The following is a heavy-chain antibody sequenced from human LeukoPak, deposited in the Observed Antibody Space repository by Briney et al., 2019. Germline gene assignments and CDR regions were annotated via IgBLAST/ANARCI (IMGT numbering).Heavy chain of an antibody. CDR1: GGSISSSSHY. CDR2: VST. V-gene: IGHV4-39*01. J-gene: IGHJ4*02. CDR3: ARRPTGDPKFDY. D-gene: IGHD7-27*01. Sequence: SETLSLTCTVSGGSISSSSHYWGWIRQPPGKGLEWIGVSTYYNPSLKNRVTISRDTSKNQFSLKLSTVTAADTAVYYCARRPTGDPKFDYWGQGTLVTVSS.